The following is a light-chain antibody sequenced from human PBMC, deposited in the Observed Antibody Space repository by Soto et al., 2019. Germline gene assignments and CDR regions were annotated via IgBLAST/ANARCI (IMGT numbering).Light chain of an antibody. CDR2: EVS. CDR1: SSDVGGYNY. Sequence: QSVLTQPASVSGSPGQSITISCTGTSSDVGGYNYVSWYQQHPGKAPKVMIYEVSNRPSGVSNRFSGSKSGNTASLTISGLQAEDEADYYCGSYTSSNTVVFGTGTKLTVL. V-gene: IGLV2-14*01. CDR3: GSYTSSNTVV. J-gene: IGLJ1*01.